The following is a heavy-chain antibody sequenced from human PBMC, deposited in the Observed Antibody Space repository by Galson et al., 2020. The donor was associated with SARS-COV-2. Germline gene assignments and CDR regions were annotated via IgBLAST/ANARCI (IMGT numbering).Heavy chain of an antibody. D-gene: IGHD5-12*01. CDR2: IRSKAHGGTA. CDR3: TRFGSDGYKTPFDY. CDR1: GFTFGDSA. Sequence: GGSLRLSCSTSGFTFGDSAMSWFRQAPGKGLEWVGFIRSKAHGGTAEYAASVKGRFSISRDDSKSIAYLQMDSLKSEDTAVYYCTRFGSDGYKTPFDYWGQGTLVTVSS. J-gene: IGHJ4*02. V-gene: IGHV3-49*03.